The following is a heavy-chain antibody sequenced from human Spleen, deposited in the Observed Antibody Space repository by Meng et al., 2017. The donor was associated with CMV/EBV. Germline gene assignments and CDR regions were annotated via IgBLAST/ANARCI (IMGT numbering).Heavy chain of an antibody. CDR3: ARWDWNYAARVDY. Sequence: ASVKVSCKVYGHAFNNYGLTWVRQAPGQGLEWVGWINIDNGNANYVKRLQGRVTMTTDTSTRTTYMELRSLRSDDTAVYYCARWDWNYAARVDYWGQGTLVTVSS. CDR2: INIDNGNA. D-gene: IGHD1-7*01. CDR1: GHAFNNYG. J-gene: IGHJ4*02. V-gene: IGHV1-18*04.